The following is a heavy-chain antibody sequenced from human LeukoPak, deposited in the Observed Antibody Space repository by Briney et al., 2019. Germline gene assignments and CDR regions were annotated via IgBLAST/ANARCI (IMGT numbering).Heavy chain of an antibody. J-gene: IGHJ4*02. V-gene: IGHV4-30-4*08. CDR1: GGSISSGDYY. D-gene: IGHD3-22*01. CDR2: IYYSGST. CDR3: ARESDLSHYDRTDY. Sequence: SETLSLTCTVSGGSISSGDYYWSWIRQPPGKGLEWIGYIYYSGSTYYNPSLKSRVTISVDTSKNQFSLKLSSVTAADTAVYYCARESDLSHYDRTDYWGQGTLVTVSS.